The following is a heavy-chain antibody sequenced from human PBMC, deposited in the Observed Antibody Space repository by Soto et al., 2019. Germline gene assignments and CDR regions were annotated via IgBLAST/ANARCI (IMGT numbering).Heavy chain of an antibody. D-gene: IGHD4-17*01. CDR2: IYYSGST. CDR1: GGSISSYY. V-gene: IGHV4-59*01. Sequence: QVQLQESGPGLVKPSETLSLTCTVSGGSISSYYWSWIRQPPGKGLEWIGYIYYSGSTNYNPSLKSRLTISVDTAKNQFSLKLSSVPAADTAVYYCARWYGGSLDYWGQGTLVTVSS. J-gene: IGHJ4*02. CDR3: ARWYGGSLDY.